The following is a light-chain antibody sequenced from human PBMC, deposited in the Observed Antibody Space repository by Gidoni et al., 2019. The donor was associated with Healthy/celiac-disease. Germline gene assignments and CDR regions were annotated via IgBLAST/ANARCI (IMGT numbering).Light chain of an antibody. Sequence: EIVLTQSPGTLSLSPGERATLSCRASQSVSSSYLAWYQQKPGQAPRLRIYGASSRATGIPDRFSGSGSGTDFTLTISRLEPEDFAVYYCQQYGSLWTFXXXTKVEIK. J-gene: IGKJ1*01. V-gene: IGKV3-20*01. CDR3: QQYGSLWT. CDR1: QSVSSSY. CDR2: GAS.